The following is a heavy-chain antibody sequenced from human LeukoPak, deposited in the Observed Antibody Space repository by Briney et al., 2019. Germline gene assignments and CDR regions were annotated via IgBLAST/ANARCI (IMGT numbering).Heavy chain of an antibody. V-gene: IGHV3-23*01. CDR3: AKGYCSSTSCYTDY. CDR1: GFPFSNYR. J-gene: IGHJ4*02. D-gene: IGHD2-2*02. Sequence: AGGSLRLSCAASGFPFSNYRMSWVRQAPGKGLAWVSAISGSGGSTYYADSVKGRFTISRDNSKNTLYLQMNSLRAEDTAVYYCAKGYCSSTSCYTDYWGQGTLVTVSS. CDR2: ISGSGGST.